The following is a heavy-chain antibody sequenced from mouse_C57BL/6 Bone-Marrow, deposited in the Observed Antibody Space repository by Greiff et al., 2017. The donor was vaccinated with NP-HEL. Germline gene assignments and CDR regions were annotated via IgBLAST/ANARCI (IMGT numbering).Heavy chain of an antibody. D-gene: IGHD3-1*01. CDR1: GFAFSSSW. J-gene: IGHJ2*01. V-gene: IGHV1-82*01. Sequence: QVQLKESGPELVKPGASVKLSCKASGFAFSSSWMNWVKQRPGKGLEWIGRIYPGAGDIYYKGKLKGKSTLTADKSSSTAYMQLSSLTSVGTPVYFSARGLSPYSFDYWGQNTPLTVSS. CDR2: IYPGAGDI. CDR3: ARGLSPYSFDY.